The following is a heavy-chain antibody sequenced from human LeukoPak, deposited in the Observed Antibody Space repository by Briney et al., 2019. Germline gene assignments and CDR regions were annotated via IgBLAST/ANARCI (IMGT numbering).Heavy chain of an antibody. CDR1: GYTFTSYD. J-gene: IGHJ6*02. CDR2: MNPNSGNT. V-gene: IGHV1-8*01. CDR3: ASPTLEWLFDGMDV. Sequence: ASVKVSCKASGYTFTSYDINWVRQATGQGVEWMGWMNPNSGNTGYAQKFQGRVTMTRNTSISTAYMELSSLRSEDTAVYYCASPTLEWLFDGMDVWGQGTTVTVSS. D-gene: IGHD3-3*01.